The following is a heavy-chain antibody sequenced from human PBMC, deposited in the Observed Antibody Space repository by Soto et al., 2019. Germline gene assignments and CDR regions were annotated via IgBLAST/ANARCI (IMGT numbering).Heavy chain of an antibody. Sequence: GGSLRLSCAASGFTFSSYAMSWVRQAPGKGLGWVSAISGSGGSTYYADSVKGRFTISRDNSKNTLYLQMNSLRAEDTAVYYCAKDADYDSSGYYAHHDYWGQGTLVTVSS. V-gene: IGHV3-23*01. CDR2: ISGSGGST. CDR1: GFTFSSYA. CDR3: AKDADYDSSGYYAHHDY. J-gene: IGHJ4*02. D-gene: IGHD3-22*01.